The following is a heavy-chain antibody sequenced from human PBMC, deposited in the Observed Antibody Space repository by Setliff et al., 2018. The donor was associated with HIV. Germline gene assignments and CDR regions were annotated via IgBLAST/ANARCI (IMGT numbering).Heavy chain of an antibody. V-gene: IGHV4-61*09. Sequence: SETLSLTCTVSGGSISSGSYYWSWIRQPAGKGLEWIGHVYTSGSTNYNPSLKSRVTISVDTSKNQFSLKLSSVTAADTAVYYCARDQGHGSGRSYYYYYMDVWGKGTTVTVSS. CDR3: ARDQGHGSGRSYYYYYMDV. J-gene: IGHJ6*03. D-gene: IGHD3-10*01. CDR2: VYTSGST. CDR1: GGSISSGSYY.